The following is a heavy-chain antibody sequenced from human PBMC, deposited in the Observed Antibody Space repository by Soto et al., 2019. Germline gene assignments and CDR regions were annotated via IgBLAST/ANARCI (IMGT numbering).Heavy chain of an antibody. V-gene: IGHV1-18*01. Sequence: ASVKVSCKASGYTFTSYGISWVRQAPGQGLEWMGWISAYNGATKYAQNFQGRVTVTRDTSIRTVYMELSSLRSDDTAVYYCARESGGATATLDYYYFYMDVWGKGTTVTVSS. J-gene: IGHJ6*03. D-gene: IGHD5-12*01. CDR1: GYTFTSYG. CDR2: ISAYNGAT. CDR3: ARESGGATATLDYYYFYMDV.